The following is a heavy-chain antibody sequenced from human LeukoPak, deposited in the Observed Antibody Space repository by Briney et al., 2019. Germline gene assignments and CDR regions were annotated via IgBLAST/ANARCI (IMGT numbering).Heavy chain of an antibody. CDR2: IYYSGRT. CDR3: AQSLGASTWFENWFDP. Sequence: PSESLSLTCTVSGVSIRSTSYCWGWIRQPPGKGLEWIGCIYYSGRTYYNPSLKSRLTISVDTPKNQFSLKLSSVTAADTAVYYCAQSLGASTWFENWFDPWGQGTLVTVSS. V-gene: IGHV4-39*01. J-gene: IGHJ5*02. CDR1: GVSIRSTSYC. D-gene: IGHD6-13*01.